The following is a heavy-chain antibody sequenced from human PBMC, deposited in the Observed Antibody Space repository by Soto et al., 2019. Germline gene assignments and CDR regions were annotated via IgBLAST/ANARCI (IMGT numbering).Heavy chain of an antibody. V-gene: IGHV4-31*03. J-gene: IGHJ5*02. CDR2: IYYSGST. CDR3: ARGVYP. CDR1: GGSISSGGYY. Sequence: QVQLQESGPGLVKPSQTLSLTCTVSGGSISSGGYYWSWIRQHPGKGLEWIGYIYYSGSTYYNPSLKRRVTIPVDTPKNQFTLKLISLTAADTDVYHCARGVYPWGQGTLVTVSS.